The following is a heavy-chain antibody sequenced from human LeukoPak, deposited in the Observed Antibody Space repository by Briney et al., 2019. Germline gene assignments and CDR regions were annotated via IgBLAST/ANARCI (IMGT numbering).Heavy chain of an antibody. J-gene: IGHJ4*02. CDR2: IKSKTDGGTT. CDR3: TTGWVAGSYYFDY. CDR1: GLTFSNAW. Sequence: TGGSLRLSCVVSGLTFSNAWMNWVRQAPGKGLEWVGRIKSKTDGGTTDYAAPVKGRFTISRDDAKNTLYLQIIRLKTEDTAVYYCTTGWVAGSYYFDYWGQGTLVTVSS. V-gene: IGHV3-15*01. D-gene: IGHD6-19*01.